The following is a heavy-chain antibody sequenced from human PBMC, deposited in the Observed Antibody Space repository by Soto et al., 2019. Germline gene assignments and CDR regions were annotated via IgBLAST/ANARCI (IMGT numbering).Heavy chain of an antibody. CDR3: ARTVGAAYYFDF. V-gene: IGHV4-4*07. Sequence: SGTLYLTCTASGDTMSKYYGSWIRQPAGKGLEWIGRIYTSGSTNYNPSLKSRVNMSIDTSNNHFSLNLKSVTAADAAVYYCARTVGAAYYFDFWGQGALVTVSS. CDR1: GDTMSKYY. J-gene: IGHJ4*02. D-gene: IGHD1-26*01. CDR2: IYTSGST.